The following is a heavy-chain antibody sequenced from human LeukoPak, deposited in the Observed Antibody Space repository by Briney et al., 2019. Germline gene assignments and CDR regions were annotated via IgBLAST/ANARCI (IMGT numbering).Heavy chain of an antibody. CDR1: GYTFTSYD. CDR2: ISAYNGNT. D-gene: IGHD3-22*01. V-gene: IGHV1-18*01. J-gene: IGHJ4*02. Sequence: ASVKVSCKASGYTFTSYDINWVRQATGQGLEWMGWISAYNGNTNYAQKLQGRVTMTTDTSTSTAYMELRSLRSDDTAVYYCARIFSSGYYYVDYWGQGTLVTVSS. CDR3: ARIFSSGYYYVDY.